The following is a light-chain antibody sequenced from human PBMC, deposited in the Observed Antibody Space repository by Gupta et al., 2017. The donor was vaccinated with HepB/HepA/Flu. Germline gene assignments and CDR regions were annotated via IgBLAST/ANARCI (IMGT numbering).Light chain of an antibody. J-gene: IGLJ2*01. CDR2: QDT. CDR1: KLGDKY. CDR3: QAWDSGVV. V-gene: IGLV3-1*01. Sequence: SYELSQPPTVSVSPGQPATITCSGDKLGDKYASWFQQKPGQSPVLVIYQDTKRPSGIPERFSGANSGNTATLTISGTQALDEADYYCQAWDSGVVFGGGTKLTVL.